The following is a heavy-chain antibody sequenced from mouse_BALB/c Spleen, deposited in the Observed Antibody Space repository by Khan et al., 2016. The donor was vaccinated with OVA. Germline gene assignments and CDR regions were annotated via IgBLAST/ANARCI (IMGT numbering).Heavy chain of an antibody. CDR2: IWTGGST. J-gene: IGHJ1*01. V-gene: IGHV2-6-4*01. Sequence: QVQLKQSGPGLVAPSQSLSITCTVSGFPLSRYSVHWVRQPPGKGLEWLGMIWTGGSTDYNSALRSRLNINKDNSESQVFLRMNSLQTDDTAIYYCVRNRDCGSYWFFDVWGAGTTVTVSS. CDR3: VRNRDCGSYWFFDV. CDR1: GFPLSRYS. D-gene: IGHD3-3*01.